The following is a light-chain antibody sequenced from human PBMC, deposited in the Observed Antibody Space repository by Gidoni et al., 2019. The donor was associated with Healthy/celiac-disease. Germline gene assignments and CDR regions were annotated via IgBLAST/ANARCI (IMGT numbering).Light chain of an antibody. CDR1: QSISSY. CDR3: HQRYSTLTWT. J-gene: IGKJ1*01. Sequence: DIKRTQSPSSLSASVGDRVTIPCRASQSISSYLNWYQQKPGKAPTLLLYAASSLQSGGPSRFSGRGSAPAFTLTIISLQPEDFATYYCHQRYSTLTWTFGQXTKVDIK. V-gene: IGKV1-39*01. CDR2: AAS.